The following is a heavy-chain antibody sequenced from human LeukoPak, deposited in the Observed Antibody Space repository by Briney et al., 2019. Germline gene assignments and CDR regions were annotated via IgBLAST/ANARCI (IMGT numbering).Heavy chain of an antibody. CDR2: ITGSGGSR. D-gene: IGHD2-2*01. J-gene: IGHJ5*02. CDR3: AKIGEMQLLAWFDP. CDR1: GFTFSSCA. V-gene: IGHV3-23*01. Sequence: GGSLRLSCAASGFTFSSCAMSWVHQAPGKGLEWVSAITGSGGSRYYADSVKGRFTISRDNSKNTLYLQMNSLRAEDTAVYYCAKIGEMQLLAWFDPWGQGTLVTVSS.